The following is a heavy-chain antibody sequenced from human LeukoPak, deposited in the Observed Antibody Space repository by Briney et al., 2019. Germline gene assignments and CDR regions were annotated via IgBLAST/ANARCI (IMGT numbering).Heavy chain of an antibody. D-gene: IGHD3-10*01. CDR3: AKAVWLTMVRGHFDY. Sequence: GGSLRLSCAASGFTFDDYAMHWDRQAPGKGLEWVSGISWNSGSIGYADSVKGRFTISRDNAKNSLYLQMNSLRAEDTALYYCAKAVWLTMVRGHFDYWGQGTLVTVSS. CDR2: ISWNSGSI. V-gene: IGHV3-9*01. J-gene: IGHJ4*02. CDR1: GFTFDDYA.